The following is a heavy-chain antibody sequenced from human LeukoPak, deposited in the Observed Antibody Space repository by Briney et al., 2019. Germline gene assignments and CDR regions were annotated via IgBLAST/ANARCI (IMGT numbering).Heavy chain of an antibody. CDR3: ARDWNYVPDY. CDR2: VSGYNGNT. V-gene: IGHV1-18*01. CDR1: GYTFTSYG. Sequence: ASVKVSCKASGYTFTSYGVSWVRQAPGQGLEWLGWVSGYNGNTKYAQNLQGRVTVPTDTSKSTAYMDLRSLRSDDSAVYYCARDWNYVPDYWGQGTLVIVSS. J-gene: IGHJ4*02. D-gene: IGHD1-7*01.